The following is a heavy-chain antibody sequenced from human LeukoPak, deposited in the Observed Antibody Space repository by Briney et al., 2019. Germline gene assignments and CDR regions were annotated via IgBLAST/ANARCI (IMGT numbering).Heavy chain of an antibody. CDR1: GFTFSSYS. J-gene: IGHJ4*02. CDR3: ARVARNMVRGVIIAYFDY. V-gene: IGHV3-21*01. D-gene: IGHD3-10*01. Sequence: GGSLRLSCAASGFTFSSYSMNWVRQAPGKGLEWVSSISSSSSYIYYADSVKGGFTISRDNAKNSLYLQMNGLRAEDTAVYYCARVARNMVRGVIIAYFDYWGQGTLVTVSS. CDR2: ISSSSSYI.